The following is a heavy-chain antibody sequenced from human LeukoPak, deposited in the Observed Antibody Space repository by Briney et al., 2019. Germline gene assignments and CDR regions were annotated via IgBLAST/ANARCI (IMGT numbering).Heavy chain of an antibody. CDR2: IYYSGST. CDR3: ARGRYYYDSSGYYPDY. V-gene: IGHV4-59*12. J-gene: IGHJ4*02. D-gene: IGHD3-22*01. Sequence: SETLSLTCTVSGGSISSYYWSWIRQPPGEGLEWIGYIYYSGSTNYNPSLKSRVTMSVDTSKNQFSLNLNSVTAADTAVYYCARGRYYYDSSGYYPDYWGQGTLVTVSS. CDR1: GGSISSYY.